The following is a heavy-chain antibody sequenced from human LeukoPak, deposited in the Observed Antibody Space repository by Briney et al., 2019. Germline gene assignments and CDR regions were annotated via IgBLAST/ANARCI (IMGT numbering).Heavy chain of an antibody. V-gene: IGHV1-18*01. CDR3: AREGADVEMATITGWYFDP. CDR2: ISAYNGNT. J-gene: IGHJ2*01. D-gene: IGHD5-24*01. CDR1: GGTFSSYA. Sequence: ASVTVSCKASGGTFSSYAISWVRQAPGQGLEWMGWISAYNGNTNYAQELQGRVTMTTDTSTSTAYMELRSLRSDDTAVYYCAREGADVEMATITGWYFDPWGRGTLVTVSS.